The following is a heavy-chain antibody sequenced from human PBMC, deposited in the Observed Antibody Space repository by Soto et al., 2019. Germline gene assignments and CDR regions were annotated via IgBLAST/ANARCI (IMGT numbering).Heavy chain of an antibody. CDR3: ARGGRLAARPYYFYGMDL. CDR2: IIPIFVTP. CDR1: GGTFSAYA. D-gene: IGHD6-6*01. Sequence: VASVKVSCKASGGTFSAYAISWVRQAPGQGLEWMGNIIPIFVTPNYAQKFQGRVTITADESTSTAYMELSSLRSEDTAVYFCARGGRLAARPYYFYGMDLWGQGTTVTVSS. V-gene: IGHV1-69*13. J-gene: IGHJ6*02.